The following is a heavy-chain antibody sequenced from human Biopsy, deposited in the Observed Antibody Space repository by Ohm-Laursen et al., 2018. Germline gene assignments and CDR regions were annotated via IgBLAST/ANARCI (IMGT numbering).Heavy chain of an antibody. V-gene: IGHV4-59*01. Sequence: SETLSLTCTVSGDSISSDYWSWIRQSPGKGLEWIGYISNRGSTNYNPSLRGRVTISVDTSKNQFSLKLSSVTAADTAVFFCARLYRLDDYWNDDPPDAFDVWGQGTRATVSS. CDR2: ISNRGST. CDR3: ARLYRLDDYWNDDPPDAFDV. J-gene: IGHJ3*01. D-gene: IGHD3-3*01. CDR1: GDSISSDY.